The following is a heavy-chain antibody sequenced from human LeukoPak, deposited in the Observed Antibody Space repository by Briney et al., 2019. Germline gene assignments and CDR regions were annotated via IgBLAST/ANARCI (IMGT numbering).Heavy chain of an antibody. CDR3: ARAGQSDY. Sequence: GGSLRLSCAASGFTFDDYAMHWVRQAPGKGLEWVSGISWNSGSIGYADSVKGRFTISRDNAKNSLYLQMNSLRAEDTAVYYCARAGQSDYWGQGTLVTVSS. CDR1: GFTFDDYA. J-gene: IGHJ4*02. CDR2: ISWNSGSI. V-gene: IGHV3-9*01.